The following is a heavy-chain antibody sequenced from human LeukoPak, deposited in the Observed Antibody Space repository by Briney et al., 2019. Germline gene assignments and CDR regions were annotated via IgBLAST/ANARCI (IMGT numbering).Heavy chain of an antibody. D-gene: IGHD3-22*01. Sequence: ASVKVSCKASGYTFTSYGISWVRQAPGQGFEWMGWISAYNGNTNYAQKLQGRGTMTTDTSTSTAYMELRSLRSDDTAVYYCARDLGYYDSSMGQYYYYMDVWGKGTTVTVSS. CDR2: ISAYNGNT. CDR1: GYTFTSYG. CDR3: ARDLGYYDSSMGQYYYYMDV. V-gene: IGHV1-18*01. J-gene: IGHJ6*03.